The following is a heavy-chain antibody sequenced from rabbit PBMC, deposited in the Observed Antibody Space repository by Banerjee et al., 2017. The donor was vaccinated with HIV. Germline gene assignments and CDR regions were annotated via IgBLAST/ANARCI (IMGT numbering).Heavy chain of an antibody. D-gene: IGHD8-1*01. CDR3: AREEGSSYLFNL. CDR1: GFSFSSNYY. CDR2: IYAGSSGST. J-gene: IGHJ4*01. V-gene: IGHV1S40*01. Sequence: QSLEESGGDLVKPGASLTLTCTASGFSFSSNYYMCWVRQAPGKGLEWIACIYAGSSGSTYYASWAKGRFTISKTSSTTVTLQMTSLTAADTATYFCAREEGSSYLFNLWGQGTLVTVS.